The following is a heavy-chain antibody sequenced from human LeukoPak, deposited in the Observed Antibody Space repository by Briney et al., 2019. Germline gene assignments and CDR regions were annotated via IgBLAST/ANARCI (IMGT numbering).Heavy chain of an antibody. CDR2: IYYSGTT. CDR3: ARAVLWADAFDI. J-gene: IGHJ3*02. V-gene: IGHV4-59*08. D-gene: IGHD3-10*01. CDR1: GGSISSYY. Sequence: SETLSLTCTVSGGSISSYYWSWIRQPPGKGLEWIGYIYYSGTTNYNPSLKSRVSISIDTSKNHFSLKLISVTAADTAVYYCARAVLWADAFDIWGQGTMVTVSS.